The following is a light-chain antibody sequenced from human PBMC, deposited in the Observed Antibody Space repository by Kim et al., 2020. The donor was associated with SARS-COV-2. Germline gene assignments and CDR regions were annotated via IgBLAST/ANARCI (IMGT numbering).Light chain of an antibody. Sequence: TVNISCTGDSSNIGTVYDVHWFQQLPGTAPKLLIYGDKNRPSGVPDRFSGSKSANSASLAIAGLQAEDEADYYCQSYDSVLSGYVFGSGTKVTVL. CDR2: GDK. V-gene: IGLV1-40*01. CDR3: QSYDSVLSGYV. J-gene: IGLJ1*01. CDR1: SSNIGTVYD.